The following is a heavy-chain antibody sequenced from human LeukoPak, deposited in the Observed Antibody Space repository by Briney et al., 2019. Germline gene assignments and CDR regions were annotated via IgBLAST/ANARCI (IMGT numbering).Heavy chain of an antibody. CDR3: ANRGSSISLR. CDR2: ISGSGSGGNT. J-gene: IGHJ4*02. Sequence: PGRSLRLSCAASGFTFDDYAMHWVRQAPGKGLEWVSNISGSGSGGNTYYADSVKGRFTISRDNSKNTLYLQMNSLRAEDTAVYYCANRGSSISLRWGQGTLVTVSS. V-gene: IGHV3-23*01. CDR1: GFTFDDYA. D-gene: IGHD6-6*01.